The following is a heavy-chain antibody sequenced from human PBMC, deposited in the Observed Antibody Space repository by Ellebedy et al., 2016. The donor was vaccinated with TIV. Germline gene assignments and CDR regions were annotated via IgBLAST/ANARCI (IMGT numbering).Heavy chain of an antibody. D-gene: IGHD6-13*01. Sequence: GESLKISCAASGFSLNVHYMSWVRQAPGKGLEWVSIIYSGVSGGSTYYADSVKGRFTISRDNSKNTVILQMKSLRAEDTAVYFCTRGQARTGYQYGMDLWGQGTTVAVSS. CDR1: GFSLNVHY. CDR2: IYSGVSGGST. CDR3: TRGQARTGYQYGMDL. J-gene: IGHJ6*02. V-gene: IGHV3-53*01.